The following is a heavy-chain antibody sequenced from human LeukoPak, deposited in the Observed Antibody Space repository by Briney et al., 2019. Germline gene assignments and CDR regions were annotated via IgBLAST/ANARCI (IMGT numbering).Heavy chain of an antibody. J-gene: IGHJ6*02. D-gene: IGHD3-10*01. CDR1: GYTFTGCY. V-gene: IGHV1-2*04. Sequence: GASVKVSSKASGYTFTGCYMHWVRQAPGQGLEWMGWINPNSGGTNYAQKFQGWVTMTRDTSISTAYMELSRLGSDDTAVYYCARGGSPEGYYYYGMDVWGQGTTVTVSS. CDR3: ARGGSPEGYYYYGMDV. CDR2: INPNSGGT.